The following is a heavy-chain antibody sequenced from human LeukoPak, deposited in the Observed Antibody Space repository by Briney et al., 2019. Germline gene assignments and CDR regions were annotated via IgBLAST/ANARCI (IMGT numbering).Heavy chain of an antibody. V-gene: IGHV3-21*01. D-gene: IGHD5-18*01. CDR2: NSSSSSYI. J-gene: IGHJ6*03. CDR3: ARAGRAMVPLYYMDV. Sequence: GGSLRLSCAASGFTFSSYSMNWVRQAPGKGLEWVSSNSSSSSYIYYADSVKGRFTISRDNAKNSLYLQMNSLRAEDTAVYYCARAGRAMVPLYYMDVWGKGTTVTVSS. CDR1: GFTFSSYS.